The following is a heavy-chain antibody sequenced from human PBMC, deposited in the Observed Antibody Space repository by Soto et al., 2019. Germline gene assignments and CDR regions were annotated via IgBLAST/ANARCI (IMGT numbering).Heavy chain of an antibody. CDR1: GFMFSNHG. CDR2: IWSDGNNR. CDR3: VRGDNWNDEASDY. D-gene: IGHD1-1*01. J-gene: IGHJ4*02. Sequence: QVQLVESGGGVVQPGRSLRLSCAASGFMFSNHGMHWVRQAPGKGLEWVAVIWSDGNNRYYADSVKGRFTISRDNSKNRVYLQMNSLRGEDTAVYYCVRGDNWNDEASDYWGQGTLVTVSS. V-gene: IGHV3-33*01.